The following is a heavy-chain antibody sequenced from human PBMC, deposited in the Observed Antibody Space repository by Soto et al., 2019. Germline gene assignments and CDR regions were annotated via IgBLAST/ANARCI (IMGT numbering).Heavy chain of an antibody. V-gene: IGHV1-2*02. D-gene: IGHD6-25*01. Sequence: ASVKVSCKASGYTFTDYYMHWVRQAPGQGLEWMGWINPNSGGTHYAQKFQGRVTMTRDTYISTDYMELSRLRSDDTAVYYCARAAPYDYCMDVWGQGTTVTVSS. CDR1: GYTFTDYY. J-gene: IGHJ6*02. CDR3: ARAAPYDYCMDV. CDR2: INPNSGGT.